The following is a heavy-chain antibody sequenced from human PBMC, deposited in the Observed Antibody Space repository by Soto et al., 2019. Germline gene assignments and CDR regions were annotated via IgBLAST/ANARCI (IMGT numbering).Heavy chain of an antibody. J-gene: IGHJ4*02. CDR1: GYTFTSYG. D-gene: IGHD3-10*01. Sequence: QVQLVQSGAEVKKPGASVKVSCKASGYTFTSYGINWVRQAPGQGLEWMGWISAYNGNTNYAQKLQGRVTMTTDTXXXXXXXXXXXLXXXXXXXYYCARGERNPLDYWGQGTLVTVSS. CDR2: ISAYNGNT. CDR3: ARGERNPLDY. V-gene: IGHV1-18*01.